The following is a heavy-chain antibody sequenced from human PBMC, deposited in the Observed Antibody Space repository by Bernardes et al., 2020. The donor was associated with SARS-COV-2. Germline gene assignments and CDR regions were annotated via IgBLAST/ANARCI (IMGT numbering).Heavy chain of an antibody. V-gene: IGHV4-31*03. CDR2: IYYSGST. CDR3: ARADSREFDH. D-gene: IGHD2-15*01. Sequence: SETLSLTCTVSGGSISSGIYYWSWIRQHPGKGLEWIGYIYYSGSTYYNPSLKSRVTISLDTSKNQFSLKLGSVTAADTAVYYCARADSREFDHWGQGALVSVSS. J-gene: IGHJ5*02. CDR1: GGSISSGIYY.